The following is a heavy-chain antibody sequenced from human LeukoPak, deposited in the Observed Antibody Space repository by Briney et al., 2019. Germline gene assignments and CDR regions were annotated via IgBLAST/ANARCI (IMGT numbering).Heavy chain of an antibody. V-gene: IGHV4-59*08. CDR3: ASLYCSSTSCFTYYFDY. CDR2: IYYSGIT. J-gene: IGHJ4*02. Sequence: PSETLSLTCTVSGGSISDYYWSWIRQPPGKGLEWIGYIYYSGITNYNPSLKTRVTILVDTSKNQFSLKLSSVTAADTAVYYCASLYCSSTSCFTYYFDYWGQGTLVTVSS. CDR1: GGSISDYY. D-gene: IGHD2-2*01.